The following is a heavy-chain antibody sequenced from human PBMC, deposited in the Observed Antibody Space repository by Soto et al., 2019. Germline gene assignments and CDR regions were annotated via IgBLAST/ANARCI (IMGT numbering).Heavy chain of an antibody. J-gene: IGHJ4*02. D-gene: IGHD3-9*01. CDR1: GYTLTELS. Sequence: QVQLVQSGAEVKKPGASVKVSCKVSGYTLTELSMHWVRQAPGKGLEWMGGFDPEDGETIYAQKFQGRVTMTEDTSTDTAYMELSSLRSEDTAVYYCATALPEPDYDILTGYQGYYFDYWGQGTLVTVSS. V-gene: IGHV1-24*01. CDR2: FDPEDGET. CDR3: ATALPEPDYDILTGYQGYYFDY.